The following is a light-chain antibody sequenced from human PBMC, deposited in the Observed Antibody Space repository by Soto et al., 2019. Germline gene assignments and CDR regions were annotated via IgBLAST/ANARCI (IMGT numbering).Light chain of an antibody. J-gene: IGLJ2*01. V-gene: IGLV2-23*02. CDR1: SSDVGSYDL. Sequence: QSVLTQPASVSGSPGQSITISCTGTSSDVGSYDLVTWYQQHPGTAPKLMIYEATKRPPGVSDRFSGSKSGNTASLTISGLQAEDEADYYCCSYAGSTTFVVFGGGTKVTVL. CDR3: CSYAGSTTFVV. CDR2: EAT.